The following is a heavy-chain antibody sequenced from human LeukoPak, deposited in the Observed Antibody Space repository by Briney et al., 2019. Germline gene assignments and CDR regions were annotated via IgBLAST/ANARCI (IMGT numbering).Heavy chain of an antibody. V-gene: IGHV3-66*02. CDR3: ARGLSIAAADPYNWFDP. D-gene: IGHD6-13*01. CDR1: GFTVSSNY. J-gene: IGHJ5*02. CDR2: IYSGGST. Sequence: GGSLRLSCAASGFTVSSNYMSWVRQAPGKGLEWVSVIYSGGSTDYADSVKGRFTISRDNSKNTLYLQMNSLRAEDTAVYYCARGLSIAAADPYNWFDPWGQGTLVTVSS.